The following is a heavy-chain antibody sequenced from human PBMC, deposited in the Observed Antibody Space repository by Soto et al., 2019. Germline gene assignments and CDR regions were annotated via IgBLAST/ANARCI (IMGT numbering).Heavy chain of an antibody. V-gene: IGHV1-69*02. D-gene: IGHD2-21*01. CDR1: GGTFNTYT. J-gene: IGHJ4*02. Sequence: QVQVVQSGAEVKKPESSVKVSCKPSGGTFNTYTVNWVRLAPGHGLEWMGRFIPILDMANYAQKFQDRVTITADRSTFTAYMELNIFTSDDTAVYYCAITYCRDNSCPRDFDFWGPGTRVTVSS. CDR3: AITYCRDNSCPRDFDF. CDR2: FIPILDMA.